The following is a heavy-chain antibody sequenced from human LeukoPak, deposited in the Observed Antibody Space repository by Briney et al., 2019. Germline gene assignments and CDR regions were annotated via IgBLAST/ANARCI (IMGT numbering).Heavy chain of an antibody. CDR1: GFTFDDYG. V-gene: IGHV3-20*04. CDR2: INWDGGST. CDR3: ARLFGVPYYDILTDHLAPYFDY. D-gene: IGHD3-9*01. Sequence: QAGGSLRLSCAASGFTFDDYGMNWVRQAPGKGLEWVSGINWDGGSTGYADSVKGRFTISRDNAKNSLYLHMNSLRAEDTALYYCARLFGVPYYDILTDHLAPYFDYWGQGTLVTVSS. J-gene: IGHJ4*02.